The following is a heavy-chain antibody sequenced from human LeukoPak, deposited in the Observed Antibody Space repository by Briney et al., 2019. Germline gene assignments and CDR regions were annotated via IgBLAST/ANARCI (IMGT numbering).Heavy chain of an antibody. CDR2: ISSSSNII. CDR1: GFIFTTYS. V-gene: IGHV3-48*01. Sequence: PGGSLRLSCAASGFIFTTYSMNWVRQAPGKGREWISYISSSSNIIYYADSVKGRFTISRDNAKRSLYLQMNSLRAEDTAVYFCAREPNMIVAEEAFDFWGQGTLVTVSS. J-gene: IGHJ4*02. D-gene: IGHD3-22*01. CDR3: AREPNMIVAEEAFDF.